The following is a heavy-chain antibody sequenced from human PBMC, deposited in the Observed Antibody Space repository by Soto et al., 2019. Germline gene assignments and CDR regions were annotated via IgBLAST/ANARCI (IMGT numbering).Heavy chain of an antibody. CDR3: ARQRTSVVTPAYFDV. CDR2: IYYSGRT. D-gene: IGHD2-21*02. V-gene: IGHV4-39*01. J-gene: IGHJ4*02. CDR1: GDSINSRSYY. Sequence: PSETLSLTCTVPGDSINSRSYYWGWIRQPPGKGLEWIGSIYYSGRTYNNPSLRSRVSMSIETSKHQFPLKLTSVTAADTALYFCARQRTSVVTPAYFDVWGPGSLVTVSS.